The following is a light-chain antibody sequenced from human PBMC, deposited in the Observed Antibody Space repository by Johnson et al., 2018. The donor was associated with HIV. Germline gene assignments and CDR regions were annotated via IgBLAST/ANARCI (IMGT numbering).Light chain of an antibody. V-gene: IGLV1-51*01. CDR1: SSNIGNNF. CDR3: GTWDNSISAGV. Sequence: QSVLTQPPSVSAAPGQKVTVSCSGSSSNIGNNFVSWYQQVPGTAPKLLIYDTDKRPSGIPDRFSGSKSGTSATLGISGLQTGDEADYYCGTWDNSISAGVFGSGTKVTVL. CDR2: DTD. J-gene: IGLJ1*01.